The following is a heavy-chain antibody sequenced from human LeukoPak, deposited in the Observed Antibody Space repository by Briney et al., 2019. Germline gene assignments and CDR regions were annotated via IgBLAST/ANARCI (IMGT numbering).Heavy chain of an antibody. CDR2: ISYDGSNK. J-gene: IGHJ4*02. V-gene: IGHV3-30-3*01. Sequence: PGRSLRLSCAASGFTFSSYAMHWVRQAPGKGLEWVAVISYDGSNKYYADSVKGRFTISRGNSKNTLYLQMNSLRAEDTAVYYCARDMGHIVVVTAPKGFDYWGQGTLVTVSS. CDR1: GFTFSSYA. CDR3: ARDMGHIVVVTAPKGFDY. D-gene: IGHD2-21*02.